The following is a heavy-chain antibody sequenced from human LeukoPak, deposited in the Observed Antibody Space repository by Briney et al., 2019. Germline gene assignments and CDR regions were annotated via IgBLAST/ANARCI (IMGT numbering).Heavy chain of an antibody. D-gene: IGHD3-3*01. CDR1: GFTFISYS. CDR3: AREMRYDFWSGYFLTDY. CDR2: ISSSSSTI. V-gene: IGHV3-48*01. J-gene: IGHJ4*02. Sequence: GGSLRLSCAASGFTFISYSMNWVRQAPGKGLEWVSYISSSSSTIYYADSVKGRFSISRDNAKNSLYLQMNSLRAEDTAVYYCAREMRYDFWSGYFLTDYWGQGTLVTVSS.